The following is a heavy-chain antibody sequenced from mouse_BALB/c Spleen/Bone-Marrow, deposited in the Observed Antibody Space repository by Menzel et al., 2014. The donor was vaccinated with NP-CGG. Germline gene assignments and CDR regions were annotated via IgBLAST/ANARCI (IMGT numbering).Heavy chain of an antibody. Sequence: QVQLQQPGAELVMPGASVTLSCKASGYTSTDYEMRWLKQTPVHGLEWIGAIDPETGGTAYNQKFKGRATLTTDKSSSTAYMELRSLTSEDSAVYYCTRLDSSGYGAYWGQGTLVTVSA. CDR3: TRLDSSGYGAY. CDR2: IDPETGGT. J-gene: IGHJ3*01. CDR1: GYTSTDYE. D-gene: IGHD3-2*01. V-gene: IGHV1-15*01.